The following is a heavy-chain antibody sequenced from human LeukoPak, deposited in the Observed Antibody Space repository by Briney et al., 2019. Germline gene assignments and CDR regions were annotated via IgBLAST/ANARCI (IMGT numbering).Heavy chain of an antibody. V-gene: IGHV3-23*01. J-gene: IGHJ6*02. CDR2: ISGSGGST. D-gene: IGHD1-26*01. Sequence: GGSLRLSCAASGFTFTNYAMNWVRQAPGNGLEWVSGISGSGGSTYYAASVKGRFTISRDNSKNTLYLQMNSLRAEDTAVYYCARPVGARGGHYYYGMDVWGQGTTVTVSS. CDR3: ARPVGARGGHYYYGMDV. CDR1: GFTFTNYA.